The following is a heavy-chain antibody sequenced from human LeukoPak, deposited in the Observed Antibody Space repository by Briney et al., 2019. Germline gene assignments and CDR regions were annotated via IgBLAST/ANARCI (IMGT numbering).Heavy chain of an antibody. CDR2: INHSGST. Sequence: PSETLSLTCAVYGGSFSGYYWSWIRQPPGKGLEWIGEINHSGSTNYNPSLESRVTISVDTSKNQFSLKLSSVTAADTAVYYCARVRDDFWSGYHFDYWGRGTLVTVSS. CDR3: ARVRDDFWSGYHFDY. V-gene: IGHV4-34*01. D-gene: IGHD3-3*01. CDR1: GGSFSGYY. J-gene: IGHJ4*02.